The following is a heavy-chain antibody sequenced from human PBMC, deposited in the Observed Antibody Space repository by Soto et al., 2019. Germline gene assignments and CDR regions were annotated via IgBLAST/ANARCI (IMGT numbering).Heavy chain of an antibody. CDR2: IGHSGGT. Sequence: SETLSLTCAVYGGCFSGYYWSWIRQPPGKGLEWIGEIGHSGGTVYNPSLESRVTISGDSSNNQFSLKLNSVTAADTAVYYCASNGGYYSEYWGQEAPLNASS. D-gene: IGHD3-16*01. J-gene: IGHJ4*02. V-gene: IGHV4-34*01. CDR1: GGCFSGYY. CDR3: ASNGGYYSEY.